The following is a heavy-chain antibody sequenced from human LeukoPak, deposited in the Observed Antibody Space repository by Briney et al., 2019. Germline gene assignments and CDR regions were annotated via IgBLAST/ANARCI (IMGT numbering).Heavy chain of an antibody. J-gene: IGHJ6*03. D-gene: IGHD7-27*01. CDR1: GYSISSGYY. CDR3: ARHESPLGYYYYMDV. Sequence: SETLSLTCAVSGYSISSGYYWGWIRQPPGKGLEWIGSIYHSGSTYYTPSLKSRVTISVDTSKNQFSLKLSSVTAADTAVYYCARHESPLGYYYYMDVWGKGTTVTVSS. CDR2: IYHSGST. V-gene: IGHV4-38-2*01.